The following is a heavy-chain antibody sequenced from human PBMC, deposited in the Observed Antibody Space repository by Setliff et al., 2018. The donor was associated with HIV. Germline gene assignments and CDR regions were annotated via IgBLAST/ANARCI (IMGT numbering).Heavy chain of an antibody. CDR3: ATLTNFDH. J-gene: IGHJ4*02. CDR2: VYGGDSDT. CDR1: GFDFTKYW. D-gene: IGHD7-27*01. V-gene: IGHV5-51*01. Sequence: PGASLKISCKASGFDFTKYWIGWVRQMPGKGLEWMGIVYGGDSDTRYNPSFEGQVTMSADRSITTAYLQWSRLKASDTAMYYCATLTNFDHWGQGTLVTVSS.